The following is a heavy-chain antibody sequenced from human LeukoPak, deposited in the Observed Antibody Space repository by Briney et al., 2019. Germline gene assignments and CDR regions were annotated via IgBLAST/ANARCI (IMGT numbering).Heavy chain of an antibody. CDR1: GYTFTGYY. J-gene: IGHJ4*02. CDR3: ARGEYYYDSSGYYFDY. Sequence: GASVKVSCKASGYTFTGYYMHWVRQAPGQGLEWMGWINPNSGDTNYAQKFQGRVTMTRDTSISTAYMELSRLRSDDTAVYYCARGEYYYDSSGYYFDYWGQGTLVTVSS. V-gene: IGHV1-2*02. D-gene: IGHD3-22*01. CDR2: INPNSGDT.